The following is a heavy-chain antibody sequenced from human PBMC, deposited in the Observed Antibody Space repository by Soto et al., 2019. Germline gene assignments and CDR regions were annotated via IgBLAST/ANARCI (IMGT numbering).Heavy chain of an antibody. CDR3: VRQTGSYPDAFDI. Sequence: GESLKISCKGSGYRFTSYWIGWVRQMPGKGLEWMGIIYPSDSDTRYSPSFQGQVTISVDKSISTAYLQWSSLKASDTAMYYCVRQTGSYPDAFDIWGQGTMVTVSS. CDR1: GYRFTSYW. CDR2: IYPSDSDT. D-gene: IGHD3-9*01. J-gene: IGHJ3*02. V-gene: IGHV5-51*01.